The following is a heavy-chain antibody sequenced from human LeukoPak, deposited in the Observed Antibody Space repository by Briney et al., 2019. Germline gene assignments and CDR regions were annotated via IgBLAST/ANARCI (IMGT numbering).Heavy chain of an antibody. Sequence: GGFLRLSCAASGFTFSIYGMHWVRQAPGKGLEWVAVIGHDGSSQWYADSVKGQFTISRDNSQNMLYLQMNSLRVEDTAIYYCARDKGAGRYFDYWGQGILVAVSS. CDR3: ARDKGAGRYFDY. CDR2: IGHDGSSQ. J-gene: IGHJ4*02. D-gene: IGHD3-10*01. V-gene: IGHV3-33*01. CDR1: GFTFSIYG.